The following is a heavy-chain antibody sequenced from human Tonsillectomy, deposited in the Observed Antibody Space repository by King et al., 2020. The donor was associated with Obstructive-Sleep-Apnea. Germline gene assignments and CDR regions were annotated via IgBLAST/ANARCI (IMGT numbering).Heavy chain of an antibody. CDR3: ARDESGFGAVTRYYYGMDV. CDR1: GFTFSSYA. J-gene: IGHJ6*02. V-gene: IGHV3-30*04. D-gene: IGHD3-10*01. CDR2: ISYDGSNK. Sequence: VQLVESGGGVVQPGRFLRLSCASSGFTFSSYAMHWVRQAPGKGLERVAVISYDGSNKYYADSVKGRFTISRDNSKNTLYLQMNSLRAEDTAVYYCARDESGFGAVTRYYYGMDVWGQGTTVTVSS.